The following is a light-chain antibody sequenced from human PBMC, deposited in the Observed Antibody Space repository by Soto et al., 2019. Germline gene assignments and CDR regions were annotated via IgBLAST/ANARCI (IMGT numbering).Light chain of an antibody. CDR1: QSISSW. V-gene: IGKV1-5*03. Sequence: DIQMTQSPSTLSASVGDRVTLTCRASQSISSWSAWYQQKPGKAPKLLISQASSLESGVPSRFSGSGSGTDFTLTISSLQPEDFATYYCQQSYSTPNTFGQGTRLEI. CDR2: QAS. J-gene: IGKJ5*01. CDR3: QQSYSTPNT.